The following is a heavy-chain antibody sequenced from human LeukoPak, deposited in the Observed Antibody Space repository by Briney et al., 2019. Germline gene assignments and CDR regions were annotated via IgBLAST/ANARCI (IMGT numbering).Heavy chain of an antibody. CDR2: ISAYNGNT. Sequence: ASVKVSCKASGYTFTSYGISWVRQAPGQGLEWMGWISAYNGNTNYAQKLQGRVTMTTDTSTSTAYMELRSLRSDDTAVYYCAREEYYDFWSGYPHLDYWGQGTLVTVSS. CDR1: GYTFTSYG. CDR3: AREEYYDFWSGYPHLDY. J-gene: IGHJ4*02. V-gene: IGHV1-18*01. D-gene: IGHD3-3*01.